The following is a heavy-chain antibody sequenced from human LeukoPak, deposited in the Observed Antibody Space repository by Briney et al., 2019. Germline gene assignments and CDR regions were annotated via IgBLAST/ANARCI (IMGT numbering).Heavy chain of an antibody. Sequence: GGSLRLSCGASGFSLSNFAMSWVRQAPGKGLEWVSAIGFSGNKYYAESARGRFTISRDTLENTLYLQMNSLRAEDTAIYYCATDTGTADYWGQGTLVTISS. V-gene: IGHV3-23*01. CDR3: ATDTGTADY. D-gene: IGHD1-1*01. J-gene: IGHJ4*02. CDR1: GFSLSNFA. CDR2: IGFSGNK.